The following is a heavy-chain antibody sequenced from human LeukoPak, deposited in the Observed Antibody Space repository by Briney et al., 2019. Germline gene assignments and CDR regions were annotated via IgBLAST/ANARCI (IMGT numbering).Heavy chain of an antibody. J-gene: IGHJ3*02. CDR2: IMPNGETR. D-gene: IGHD1-26*01. Sequence: PGGSLRLSCAASGFSFSNYVMHWVRQAPGKGLEYVSAIMPNGETRGYANSMKGRFTISRDNSKNTLYLQMGSLRAEDMAIYYCARDRYGGFAFDIWGQGTLATVSS. V-gene: IGHV3-64*01. CDR3: ARDRYGGFAFDI. CDR1: GFSFSNYV.